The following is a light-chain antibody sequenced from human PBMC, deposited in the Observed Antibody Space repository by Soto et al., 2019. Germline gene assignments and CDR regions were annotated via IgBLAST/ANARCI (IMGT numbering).Light chain of an antibody. CDR3: ASWDDSLNGVV. J-gene: IGLJ2*01. Sequence: QSVLTQPPSASGTPGQRVTISCSGSSSNIGSNTVNWYQQLPGTAPKLLIYSNNQRPSGVPDRVSGSKSGTSASLAISGLQSEDEADYYCASWDDSLNGVVFVGGTKLTVL. CDR2: SNN. V-gene: IGLV1-44*01. CDR1: SSNIGSNT.